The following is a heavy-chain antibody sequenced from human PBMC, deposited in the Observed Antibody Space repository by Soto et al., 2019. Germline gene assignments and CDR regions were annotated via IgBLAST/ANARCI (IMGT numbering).Heavy chain of an antibody. J-gene: IGHJ4*02. CDR3: ATQIAAGGGG. CDR1: GFPFSSYW. Sequence: EVQLVESGGGLVQPGGSLRLSCAASGFPFSSYWLHWVRQAPGEGLVWVSRINRDGSSTRYADSVKGRFTISRDNAKNTLYLQMNNLRAEDTAVYYCATQIAAGGGGWGQGTLVTVSS. V-gene: IGHV3-74*01. D-gene: IGHD6-13*01. CDR2: INRDGSST.